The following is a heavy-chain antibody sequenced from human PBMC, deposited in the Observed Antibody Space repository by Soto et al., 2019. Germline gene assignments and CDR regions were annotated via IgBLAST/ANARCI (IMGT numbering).Heavy chain of an antibody. D-gene: IGHD3-10*01. Sequence: SEALSLTCAGHGRSFSGYYWSWIRQPPGKGLEWIGEINHSGSTNYNPSLKSRVTISVDTSKNQFSLKLSSVTAADTAVYYCARGRPSYYYGSGTRGGAFDIWGQGTMVTVS. CDR3: ARGRPSYYYGSGTRGGAFDI. CDR2: INHSGST. J-gene: IGHJ3*02. CDR1: GRSFSGYY. V-gene: IGHV4-34*01.